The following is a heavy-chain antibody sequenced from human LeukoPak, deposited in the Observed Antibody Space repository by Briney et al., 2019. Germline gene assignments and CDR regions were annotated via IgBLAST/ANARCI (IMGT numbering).Heavy chain of an antibody. V-gene: IGHV1-3*03. CDR3: ARGPASIAAPFDY. D-gene: IGHD6-6*01. CDR2: INAGNGNT. Sequence: GASVKVSCKASGYTFTSYAMHWVRQAPGQRLEWMGWINAGNGNTKYSQEFQGRVTITRDTSASTAYMELSSLRSEDMAVYYCARGPASIAAPFDYWGQGTLVTVSS. J-gene: IGHJ4*02. CDR1: GYTFTSYA.